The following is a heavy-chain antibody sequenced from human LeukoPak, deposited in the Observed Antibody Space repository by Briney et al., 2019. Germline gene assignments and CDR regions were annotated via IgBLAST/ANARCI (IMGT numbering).Heavy chain of an antibody. CDR2: INPSAGST. Sequence: ASVKVSCKVSGYTLTELSMHWVRQAPGQGLEWMGIINPSAGSTSYAQKFQGRVTMTRDTSTSTVYMELSSLRSEDTAVYYCARGPAHNYFDYWGQGTLVTVSS. CDR1: GYTLTELS. V-gene: IGHV1-46*01. CDR3: ARGPAHNYFDY. J-gene: IGHJ4*02.